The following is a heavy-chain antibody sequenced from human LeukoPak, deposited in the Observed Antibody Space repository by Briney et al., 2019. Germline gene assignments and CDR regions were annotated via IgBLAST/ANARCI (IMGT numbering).Heavy chain of an antibody. CDR1: GFTFSIYW. Sequence: GGSLRLSCAASGFTFSIYWMSWVRQAPGKGLEWVANIKTDGSEKRYVDSVKGRFTISRDNAKNSLYLQMNSLRAEDTAVYYCAAYRGYSYGYYFDYWGQGTLVTVSS. D-gene: IGHD5-18*01. V-gene: IGHV3-7*01. CDR3: AAYRGYSYGYYFDY. CDR2: IKTDGSEK. J-gene: IGHJ4*02.